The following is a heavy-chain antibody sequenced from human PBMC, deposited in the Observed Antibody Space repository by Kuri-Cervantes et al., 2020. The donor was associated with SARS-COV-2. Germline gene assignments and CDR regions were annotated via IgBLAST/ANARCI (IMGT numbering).Heavy chain of an antibody. Sequence: LSLTCAASGFTFSDYYMSWVRQAPGKGLEWVSSISSSGTTIYYADSVKGRFTISRDNAKNSLYLQMNILRAEDTAVYYCARGGTYYDFWSGYYNYYYGMDVWGQGNTVNGAS. CDR3: ARGGTYYDFWSGYYNYYYGMDV. CDR2: ISSSGTTI. D-gene: IGHD3-3*01. J-gene: IGHJ6*01. V-gene: IGHV3-11*01. CDR1: GFTFSDYY.